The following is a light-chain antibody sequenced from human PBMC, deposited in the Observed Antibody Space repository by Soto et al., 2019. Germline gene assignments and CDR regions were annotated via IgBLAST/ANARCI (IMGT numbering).Light chain of an antibody. Sequence: DIVMTQSPDSLAVSLGERATINCKSSQSVLYSSNNKNYLAWYQQKPVQPPKLLIYWASTRASGVPDRFSGSGSGTDFTLTISSLQAEDVAVYYCQQYYRPWTFGQGTKVEIK. CDR1: QSVLYSSNNKNY. CDR3: QQYYRPWT. CDR2: WAS. J-gene: IGKJ1*01. V-gene: IGKV4-1*01.